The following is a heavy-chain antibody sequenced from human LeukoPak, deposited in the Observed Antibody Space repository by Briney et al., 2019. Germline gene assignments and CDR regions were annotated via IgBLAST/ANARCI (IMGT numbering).Heavy chain of an antibody. V-gene: IGHV4-34*01. CDR2: INHSGST. J-gene: IGHJ6*03. Sequence: KPSETLSLTCAVYGGSFSGYYWSWIRQPPGKGLEWIGEINHSGSTNYNPSLKSRVTISVDTSKNQFSLKLSSVTAADTAVYYCARSGVVRGVIYYYYMDVWGKGTTVTISS. CDR1: GGSFSGYY. CDR3: ARSGVVRGVIYYYYMDV. D-gene: IGHD3-10*01.